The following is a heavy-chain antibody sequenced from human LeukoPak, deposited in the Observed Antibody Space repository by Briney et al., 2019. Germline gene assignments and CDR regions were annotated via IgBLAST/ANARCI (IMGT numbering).Heavy chain of an antibody. CDR1: GGSISSNSYY. Sequence: SETLSLTCTVSGGSISSNSYYWGWIRQPPGKGLEWIGSTFHSGSTYYNPSLKSRVTISVDTSKNQFSLRLSSVTAEDTAVYFCAREARGTYTIDYWGQGTLVTVSS. D-gene: IGHD1-26*01. J-gene: IGHJ4*02. CDR3: AREARGTYTIDY. V-gene: IGHV4-39*01. CDR2: TFHSGST.